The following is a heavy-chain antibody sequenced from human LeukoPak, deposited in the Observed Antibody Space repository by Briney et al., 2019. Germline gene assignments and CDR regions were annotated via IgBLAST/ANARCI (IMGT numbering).Heavy chain of an antibody. CDR2: VSSSGAYT. J-gene: IGHJ5*02. CDR3: VRDLRFIGGSDWFDP. CDR1: GFIFSDYT. Sequence: GSLRLSCAASGFIFSDYTMNWARQAPGKGLEWVSSVSSSGAYTFYADSVKGRFTISRDNAKNSLFLQMDSLRVDDSALYYCVRDLRFIGGSDWFDPWGQGTQVIVSS. V-gene: IGHV3-21*01. D-gene: IGHD3-3*01.